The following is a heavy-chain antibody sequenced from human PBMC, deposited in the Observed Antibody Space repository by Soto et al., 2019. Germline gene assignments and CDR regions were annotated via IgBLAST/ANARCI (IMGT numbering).Heavy chain of an antibody. J-gene: IGHJ4*02. CDR1: GYTFTSYA. CDR3: ARDPGYSYGYN. Sequence: QVQLVQSGAEVKKPGASVKVSCKASGYTFTSYAMTWVRQAPGQRLEWMGWINAGNGNTKYSQKFQGRVTITRDTSASTAYMELSSLRSEDTAVYYCARDPGYSYGYNWGQGTLVTVAS. V-gene: IGHV1-3*01. D-gene: IGHD5-18*01. CDR2: INAGNGNT.